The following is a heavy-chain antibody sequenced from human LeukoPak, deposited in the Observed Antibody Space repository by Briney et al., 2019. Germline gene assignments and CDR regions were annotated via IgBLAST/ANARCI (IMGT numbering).Heavy chain of an antibody. CDR1: GGSISSSSYY. J-gene: IGHJ4*02. CDR3: ARTDSGRFSYFDY. CDR2: MFYAGDT. V-gene: IGHV4-39*01. D-gene: IGHD5-12*01. Sequence: PSETLSLTCTVSGGSISSSSYYWGWIRQPPGKGLEWIETMFYAGDTFYNPSLESRVTISVDTSKNQFSLKLTSVTAADRAVYYCARTDSGRFSYFDYWGQGTLVTVSS.